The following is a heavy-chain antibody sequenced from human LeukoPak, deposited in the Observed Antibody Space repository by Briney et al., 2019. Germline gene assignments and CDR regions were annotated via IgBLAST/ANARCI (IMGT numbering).Heavy chain of an antibody. CDR3: ARADPRADPSYHFDY. CDR1: GDSISSSSSY. CDR2: IHYSGST. V-gene: IGHV4-61*05. D-gene: IGHD2-2*01. J-gene: IGHJ4*02. Sequence: PSETLSLTCTVSGDSISSSSSYWGWIRQPPGKGLEWIGYIHYSGSTNYNPSLKSRVTISVDTSKNQFSLNLISVTAADTAVYYCARADPRADPSYHFDYWGQGNLVTVSS.